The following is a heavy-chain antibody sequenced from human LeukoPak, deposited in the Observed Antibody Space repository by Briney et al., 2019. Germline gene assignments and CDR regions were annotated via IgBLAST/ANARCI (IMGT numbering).Heavy chain of an antibody. D-gene: IGHD3-22*01. CDR2: INPNSGGT. V-gene: IGHV1-2*02. CDR3: AREDSSGYDY. J-gene: IGHJ4*02. CDR1: GYTFTGYY. Sequence: GASVKVSCKASGYTFTGYYMHWVRQAPGQGLEWMGWINPNSGGTSYAQNFQGRVTKTRDTSISTAYMEVSRLRSDDTAVYYCAREDSSGYDYWGQGTLVTVSS.